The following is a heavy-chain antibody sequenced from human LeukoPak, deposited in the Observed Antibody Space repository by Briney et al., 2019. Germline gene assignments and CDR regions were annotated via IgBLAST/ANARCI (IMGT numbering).Heavy chain of an antibody. D-gene: IGHD1-1*01. CDR3: GRPTGFWVRQGDGVDV. Sequence: GASLRLSCAASGFTFTAYAMTWVRQAPGKGLEWVSSISAGGAATYYADSVKGRFTISRDNSMNTLYLQMSSLRADDTAVYYCGRPTGFWVRQGDGVDVWGQGTPVTVSS. CDR2: ISAGGAAT. J-gene: IGHJ6*02. V-gene: IGHV3-23*01. CDR1: GFTFTAYA.